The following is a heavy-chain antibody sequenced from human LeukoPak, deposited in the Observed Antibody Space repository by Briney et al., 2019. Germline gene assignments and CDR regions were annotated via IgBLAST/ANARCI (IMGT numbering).Heavy chain of an antibody. CDR3: TRGTDGLWDF. J-gene: IGHJ4*02. CDR2: ISSSSDYI. D-gene: IGHD2-8*01. CDR1: GLTSTGYS. Sequence: GGSLRLSCVASGLTSTGYSMTWVRPAPGKGLEWVSSISSSSDYIFYADSVKGRFTISRDNAKNSLYLQMISLRAEDTAVYYCTRGTDGLWDFWGQGTLVTVSS. V-gene: IGHV3-21*06.